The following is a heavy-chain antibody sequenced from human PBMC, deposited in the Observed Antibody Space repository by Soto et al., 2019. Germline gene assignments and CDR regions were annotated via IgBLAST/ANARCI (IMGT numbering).Heavy chain of an antibody. CDR1: GVSISSHDW. V-gene: IGHV4-4*02. D-gene: IGHD5-18*01. CDR3: ATRDTGRVY. J-gene: IGHJ4*02. CDR2: SHQSGNT. Sequence: QVQLQESGPGLVKPSGTLSLTCAVSGVSISSHDWWAWVRQPPGKGLEWIGESHQSGNTNYNSSPXSRVPRSLDKSKNQFSLQRSSGAVADTAVYYCATRDTGRVYWGQGTLVTVSS.